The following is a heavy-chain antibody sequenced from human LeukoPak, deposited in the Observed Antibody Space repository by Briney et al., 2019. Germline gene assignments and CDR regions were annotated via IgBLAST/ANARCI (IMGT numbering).Heavy chain of an antibody. Sequence: GGSLRLSCAASGFTFSGYWMSWVRQAPGKGLEWVANIKQDGSEKYYVDSVKGRFTISRDNAKNSLYLQMNSLRAEDTAVYYCARDAYWLGGTIGAFDIWGQGTMVTASS. CDR3: ARDAYWLGGTIGAFDI. CDR2: IKQDGSEK. J-gene: IGHJ3*02. D-gene: IGHD3-10*01. CDR1: GFTFSGYW. V-gene: IGHV3-7*01.